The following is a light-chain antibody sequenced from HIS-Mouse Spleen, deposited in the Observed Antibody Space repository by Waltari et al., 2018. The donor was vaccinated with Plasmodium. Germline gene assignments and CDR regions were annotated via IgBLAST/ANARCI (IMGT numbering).Light chain of an antibody. CDR3: QQYNNWSFT. CDR1: QSVSSN. CDR2: GAS. V-gene: IGKV3-15*01. J-gene: IGKJ3*01. Sequence: EIVMTQSPATLSVSPGARDTLSCRASQSVSSNLAWYQQKPGQAPRLLIYGASTRATGIPARFSGSGSGTEFTLTISSLQSEDFAVYYCQQYNNWSFTFGPGTKVDIK.